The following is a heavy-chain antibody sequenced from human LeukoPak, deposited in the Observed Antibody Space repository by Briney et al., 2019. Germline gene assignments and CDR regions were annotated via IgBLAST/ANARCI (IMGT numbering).Heavy chain of an antibody. CDR3: AGGSGWLFDY. J-gene: IGHJ4*02. V-gene: IGHV4-59*01. CDR2: FYYIGNT. CDR1: GGSISGYY. D-gene: IGHD6-19*01. Sequence: PSETLSLTCTVSGGSISGYYWNWMRQPPGKGLEWIGYFYYIGNTNYNPSLRGRVTISVDTSKNQFSLTLRSVTAADTAVYYCAGGSGWLFDYWGQGVPVTVS.